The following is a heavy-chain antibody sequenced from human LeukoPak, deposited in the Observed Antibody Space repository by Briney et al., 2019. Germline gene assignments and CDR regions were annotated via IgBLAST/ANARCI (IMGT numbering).Heavy chain of an antibody. Sequence: SGGSLRLSCAASGFTFSSYAMSWVRQAPGKGLEWVSAISGSGGGTYYADSVKGRFTISRDNSKNTLYLQMNSLRAEDTAVYYCARGEGIAARLFDYWGQGTLVTVSS. D-gene: IGHD6-6*01. J-gene: IGHJ4*02. CDR1: GFTFSSYA. V-gene: IGHV3-23*01. CDR3: ARGEGIAARLFDY. CDR2: ISGSGGGT.